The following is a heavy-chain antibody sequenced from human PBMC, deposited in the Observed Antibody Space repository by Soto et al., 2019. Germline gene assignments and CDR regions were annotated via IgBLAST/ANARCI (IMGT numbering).Heavy chain of an antibody. Sequence: LSLTCSVSGGSISGSYWSWIRQSPGKGLEWLGYVYYTGSTNYSPSLRSRVSISVDTSKNEFSLRLSSVTAADTAVYFCARSVAVPGAHIDYWGQGTQVTV. D-gene: IGHD6-19*01. CDR3: ARSVAVPGAHIDY. J-gene: IGHJ4*02. V-gene: IGHV4-59*01. CDR2: VYYTGST. CDR1: GGSISGSY.